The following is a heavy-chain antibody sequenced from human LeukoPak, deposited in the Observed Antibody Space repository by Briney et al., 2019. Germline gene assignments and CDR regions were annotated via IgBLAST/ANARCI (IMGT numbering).Heavy chain of an antibody. CDR2: IKQDGSEK. CDR1: GFTFSRYW. D-gene: IGHD2/OR15-2a*01. J-gene: IGHJ6*03. V-gene: IGHV3-7*01. CDR3: ARDTFSTAFYYYYMDV. Sequence: GGSLRLSCAASGFTFSRYWMTWFRQAPGKGLEWVANIKQDGSEKYYVDSVKGRFAISRDNAKNSLYLQMNSLRAEDTAVYYCARDTFSTAFYYYYMDVWGKGTTVTVSS.